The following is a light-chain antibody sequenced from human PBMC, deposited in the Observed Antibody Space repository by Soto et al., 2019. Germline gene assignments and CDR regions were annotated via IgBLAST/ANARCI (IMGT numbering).Light chain of an antibody. CDR1: RTIRTY. Sequence: DIQMTQSPSSLSASVGDRVTIVCRASRTIRTYINWYQQRPGAAPKLLIYMTSTLQSGVPSRFSGSGSGTDFTLTISSLQPEDFATYHWQQTYLTPPTFGQGTKVEIK. CDR3: QQTYLTPPT. J-gene: IGKJ1*01. V-gene: IGKV1-39*01. CDR2: MTS.